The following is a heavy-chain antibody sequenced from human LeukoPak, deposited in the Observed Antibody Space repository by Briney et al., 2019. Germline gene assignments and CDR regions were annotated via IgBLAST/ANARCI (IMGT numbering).Heavy chain of an antibody. D-gene: IGHD2-15*01. CDR3: AREGEVPHCSGGSCYDY. CDR2: IYYSGST. Sequence: PSETLSLTCTVSGVSISSYYWSWIRQPPGKGLEWIGYIYYSGSTNYNPSLKRRVTISVDTSKNQFSLKLNSVTAADTAVYYCAREGEVPHCSGGSCYDYWGQGTLVTVSP. CDR1: GVSISSYY. V-gene: IGHV4-59*01. J-gene: IGHJ4*02.